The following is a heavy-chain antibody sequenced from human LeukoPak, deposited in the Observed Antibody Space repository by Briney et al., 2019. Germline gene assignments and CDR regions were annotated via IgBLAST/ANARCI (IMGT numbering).Heavy chain of an antibody. D-gene: IGHD2-2*01. Sequence: GSSVKVSCKASGGTFSSYAISWVRQAPGQGLEWMGGIIPIFGTANYAQKFQGRVTITADESTSTAYMELSSLRSEDTAVYYCARPAAIGNYYYYGMDVWGQGTTVTVSS. J-gene: IGHJ6*02. V-gene: IGHV1-69*01. CDR2: IIPIFGTA. CDR1: GGTFSSYA. CDR3: ARPAAIGNYYYYGMDV.